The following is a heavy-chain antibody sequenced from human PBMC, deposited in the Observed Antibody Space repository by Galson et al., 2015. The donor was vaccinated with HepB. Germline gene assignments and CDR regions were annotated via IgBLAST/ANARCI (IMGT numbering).Heavy chain of an antibody. J-gene: IGHJ4*02. D-gene: IGHD3-9*01. CDR3: ARSPPHDYGLSTGYSFAEY. CDR1: GYTFTRYG. V-gene: IGHV1-18*04. CDR2: ISAYNGNT. Sequence: SVKVSCKASGYTFTRYGINWVRQAPGQGLEWMGWISAYNGNTNYARKLQGRVTMTIDKSTSTAYMELRSLRSDDTAVYYCARSPPHDYGLSTGYSFAEYWGQGTLVTVSS.